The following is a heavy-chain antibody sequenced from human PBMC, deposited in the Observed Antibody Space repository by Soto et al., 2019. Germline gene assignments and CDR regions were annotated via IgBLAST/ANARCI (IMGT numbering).Heavy chain of an antibody. J-gene: IGHJ4*02. D-gene: IGHD3-3*01. CDR1: GGSISSGGYY. V-gene: IGHV4-31*03. CDR2: IYYSGST. CDR3: ARAPKYYDFWSGPYYFDY. Sequence: SETLSLTCTVSGGSISSGGYYWSWIRQHPGKGLEWIGYIYYSGSTYYNPSLKSRVTISVDTSKNQFSLKLSSVTAADTAVYYCARAPKYYDFWSGPYYFDYWGQGTLVTVSS.